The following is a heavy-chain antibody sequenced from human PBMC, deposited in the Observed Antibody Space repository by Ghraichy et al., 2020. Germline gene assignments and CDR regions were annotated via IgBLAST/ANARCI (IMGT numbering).Heavy chain of an antibody. D-gene: IGHD3-16*01. CDR1: GFTFSNYD. J-gene: IGHJ3*02. CDR3: ARGAAYTLDI. CDR2: IGTTGDT. Sequence: GESLNICCAASGFTFSNYDMHWVRLAAGGGLEWVSGIGTTGDTYYPDSVKGRFTTSRENAKDSLYLQMNSVTAGDTAMYYCARGAAYTLDIRGQGTMVTVSS. V-gene: IGHV3-13*01.